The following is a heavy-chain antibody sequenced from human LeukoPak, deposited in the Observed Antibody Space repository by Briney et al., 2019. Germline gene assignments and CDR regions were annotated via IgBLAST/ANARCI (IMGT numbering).Heavy chain of an antibody. Sequence: TGGSLRLSCAASGFTFSTYTMNWVRQAPGKGLGWVSFISSSSSYIYYADSVKGRFTISRDNANNSLYLQMNSLRAEDTAVYYCARVGAGLSFDYWGQGTLVTVSS. V-gene: IGHV3-21*01. D-gene: IGHD6-19*01. CDR1: GFTFSTYT. CDR2: ISSSSSYI. J-gene: IGHJ4*02. CDR3: ARVGAGLSFDY.